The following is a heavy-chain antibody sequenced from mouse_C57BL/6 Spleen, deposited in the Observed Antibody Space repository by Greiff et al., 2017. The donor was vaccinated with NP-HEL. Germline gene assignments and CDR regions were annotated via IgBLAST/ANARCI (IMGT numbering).Heavy chain of an antibody. CDR1: GYTFTSYT. V-gene: IGHV1-4*01. Sequence: VQLQQSGAELARPGASVKMSCKASGYTFTSYTMHWVKQRPGQGLEWIGYINPSSGYTKYNQKFKDKATLTADKSSSTAYMQLSSLTSEDSAVYYCARHYYSNYEAMDYWGQGTSDTVSS. D-gene: IGHD2-5*01. CDR2: INPSSGYT. J-gene: IGHJ4*01. CDR3: ARHYYSNYEAMDY.